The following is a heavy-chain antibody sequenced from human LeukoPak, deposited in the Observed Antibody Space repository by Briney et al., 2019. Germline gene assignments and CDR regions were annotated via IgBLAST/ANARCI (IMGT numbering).Heavy chain of an antibody. CDR3: ARDMRKYFDY. CDR1: GGSFSGYY. CDR2: INHSGST. Sequence: SETLSLTCAVYGGSFSGYYWSWIRQPPGKGLEWIGEINHSGSTNYNPSLKSRVTISVDTSKNQFSLKLSSVTAADTAVYYCARDMRKYFDYWGQGTLSPSPQ. J-gene: IGHJ4*02. V-gene: IGHV4-34*01.